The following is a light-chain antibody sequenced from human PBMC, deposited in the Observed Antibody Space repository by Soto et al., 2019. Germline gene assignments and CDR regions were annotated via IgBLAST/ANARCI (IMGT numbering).Light chain of an antibody. CDR1: QSNSSY. V-gene: IGKV1-39*01. CDR2: AAS. Sequence: IELTEFPTFVAVSVGGGVAITCRARQSNSSYSTYYQPKPENAPKLLIYAASTAQSGVPSRHSASGSGTDFTLTISRQHPENFATDYCQHSYTTPRTFGQATTV. CDR3: QHSYTTPRT. J-gene: IGKJ1*01.